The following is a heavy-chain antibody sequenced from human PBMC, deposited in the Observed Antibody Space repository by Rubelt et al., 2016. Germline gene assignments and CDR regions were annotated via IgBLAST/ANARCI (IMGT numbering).Heavy chain of an antibody. CDR2: IGPGVDIT. CDR1: GFTFSSYT. J-gene: IGHJ3*02. Sequence: EVQLVESGGGLGQPGGSLRLSCAASGFTFSSYTMAWVRQGPGKGLEWVSVIGPGVDITSYADSVKVRFTISRDTSRTTVYLQMKSLRAKDTAVYFCAKYREVTRSAFDTWGQGTMVAVSS. V-gene: IGHV3-23*04. CDR3: AKYREVTRSAFDT. D-gene: IGHD2-21*02.